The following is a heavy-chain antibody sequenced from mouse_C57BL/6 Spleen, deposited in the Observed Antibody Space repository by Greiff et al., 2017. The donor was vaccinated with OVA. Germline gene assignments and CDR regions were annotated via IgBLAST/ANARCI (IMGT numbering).Heavy chain of an antibody. V-gene: IGHV1-55*01. CDR3: ARRDYYGSSCWYFDF. CDR2: IYPGSGST. J-gene: IGHJ1*03. CDR1: GYTFTSYW. D-gene: IGHD1-1*01. Sequence: QVQLQQPGAELVKPGASVKMSCKASGYTFTSYWITWVKQRPGQGLEWLGDIYPGSGSTNYNEKFTSKATLTVDTSSSTAYMQLSSLTSEDSAVYYYARRDYYGSSCWYFDFWGTGTTVTVSS.